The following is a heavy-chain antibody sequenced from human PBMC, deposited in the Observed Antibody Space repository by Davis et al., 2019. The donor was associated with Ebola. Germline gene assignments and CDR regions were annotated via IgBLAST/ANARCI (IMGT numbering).Heavy chain of an antibody. D-gene: IGHD3-3*01. CDR3: ARQVLRFLEWLLCDGMDV. J-gene: IGHJ6*02. CDR1: GGTFSSYA. CDR2: IIPIFGTA. V-gene: IGHV1-69*13. Sequence: AASVKVSCKASGGTFSSYAISWVRQAPGQGLEWMGGIIPIFGTANYAQKFQGRVTITADESTSTAYMELSSLRSEDTAVYYCARQVLRFLEWLLCDGMDVWGQGTTVTVSS.